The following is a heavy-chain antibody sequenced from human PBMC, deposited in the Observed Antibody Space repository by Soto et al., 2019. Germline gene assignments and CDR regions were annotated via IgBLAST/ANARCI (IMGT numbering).Heavy chain of an antibody. CDR1: GGSISSGGYY. CDR2: IYYSGST. D-gene: IGHD6-13*01. V-gene: IGHV4-31*03. CDR3: ARVDLPDSSSWYFDY. J-gene: IGHJ4*02. Sequence: PSETLSLTCTVSGGSISSGGYYWSWIRQHPGKGLEWIGYIYYSGSTYYNPSLKSRVTISVDTSKNQFSLKLSSVTAADTAVYYCARVDLPDSSSWYFDYWGQGTLVTVSS.